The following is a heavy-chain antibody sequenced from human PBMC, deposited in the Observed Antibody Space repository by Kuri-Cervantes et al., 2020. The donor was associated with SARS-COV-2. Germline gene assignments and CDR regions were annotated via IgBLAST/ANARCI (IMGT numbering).Heavy chain of an antibody. CDR1: GYTFTGYY. Sequence: ASVKVSCKASGYTFTGYYMHWVRQAPGQGLEWMGWINPNSGGTNYAQKFQGRVTTTRDTSISTAYMELSRLRSDDTAVYYCARVAVGATHPNYYMDVWGKGNTV. V-gene: IGHV1-2*02. D-gene: IGHD1-26*01. J-gene: IGHJ6*03. CDR3: ARVAVGATHPNYYMDV. CDR2: INPNSGGT.